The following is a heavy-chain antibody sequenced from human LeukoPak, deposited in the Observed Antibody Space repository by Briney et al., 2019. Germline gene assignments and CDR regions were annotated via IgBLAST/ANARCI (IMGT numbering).Heavy chain of an antibody. CDR3: ARGARYCSSTSCLKYYYYGMDV. Sequence: SETLSLTCAVYGGSFSGYYWSWIRQPPGKGLEWIGEINHSGSTNYNPSPKSRVTISVDTSKNQFSLKLSSVTAADTAVYYCARGARYCSSTSCLKYYYYGMDVWGQGTTVTVSS. CDR1: GGSFSGYY. V-gene: IGHV4-34*01. J-gene: IGHJ6*02. CDR2: INHSGST. D-gene: IGHD2-2*01.